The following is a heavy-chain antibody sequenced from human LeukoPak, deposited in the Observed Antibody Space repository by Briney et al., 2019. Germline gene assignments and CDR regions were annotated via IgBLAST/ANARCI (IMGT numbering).Heavy chain of an antibody. CDR3: ARDGAYRTGWYYCEN. D-gene: IGHD6-13*01. Sequence: QSGGSLRLSCAAPGFTLSDYGMHWVRPAPGKGLEWVAIIWYDGSNKYSADSVKARFTISRDNSKNTLYLQMNCLRAEDTAIYYCARDGAYRTGWYYCENWGQGTLVTVSS. CDR1: GFTLSDYG. J-gene: IGHJ4*02. CDR2: IWYDGSNK. V-gene: IGHV3-33*01.